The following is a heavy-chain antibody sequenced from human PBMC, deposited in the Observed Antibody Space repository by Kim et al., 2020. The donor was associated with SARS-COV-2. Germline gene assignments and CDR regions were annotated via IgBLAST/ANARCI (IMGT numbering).Heavy chain of an antibody. Sequence: GESLKISCKGSGYSFSTYWIGWVRQMPGKGLEWMGIIYPDDSDTRYSPSFQGQVTISADKSISTAYLQWSSLKASDTAMYFCARRSAFGLVRGSWFDPWGQGTLVIVSS. CDR2: IYPDDSDT. J-gene: IGHJ5*02. D-gene: IGHD3-3*01. CDR3: ARRSAFGLVRGSWFDP. V-gene: IGHV5-51*01. CDR1: GYSFSTYW.